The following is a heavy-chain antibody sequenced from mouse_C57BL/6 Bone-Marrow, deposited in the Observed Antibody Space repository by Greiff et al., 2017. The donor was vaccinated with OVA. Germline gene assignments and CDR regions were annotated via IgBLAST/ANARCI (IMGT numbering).Heavy chain of an antibody. J-gene: IGHJ1*03. CDR3: ARGGTTVAYWYFDD. CDR1: GYTFTDYY. CDR2: IYPGSGNT. V-gene: IGHV1-76*01. Sequence: QVQLQQSGAELVRPGASVKLSCKASGYTFTDYYINWVKQRPGQGLEWIARIYPGSGNTYYNEKFKGKATLTAEKSSSTAYMQLSSLTSEDSAVYFCARGGTTVAYWYFDDWGTGTTVTVSS. D-gene: IGHD1-1*01.